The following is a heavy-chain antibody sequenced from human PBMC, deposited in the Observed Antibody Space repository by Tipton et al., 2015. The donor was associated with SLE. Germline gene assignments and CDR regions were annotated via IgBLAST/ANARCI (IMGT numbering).Heavy chain of an antibody. V-gene: IGHV1-18*01. CDR1: GYTFTSHG. Sequence: QSGPEVKKPGASVKVSCKASGYTFTSHGMSWVRQAPGQGLEWMGWISGYNGKTKYAQKLQGRITMTTDTSTTTAYMELTSLTSDDTAVYFCAREEMATLDHWGPGTPVTVSS. D-gene: IGHD5-24*01. CDR3: AREEMATLDH. CDR2: ISGYNGKT. J-gene: IGHJ4*02.